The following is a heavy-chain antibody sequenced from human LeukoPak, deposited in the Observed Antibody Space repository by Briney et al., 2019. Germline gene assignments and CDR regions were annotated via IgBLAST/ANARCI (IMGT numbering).Heavy chain of an antibody. J-gene: IGHJ4*02. CDR1: GYTFTSYA. D-gene: IGHD3-10*01. CDR3: ARDRVLLWFGESYYFDY. CDR2: INTNTGNP. Sequence: ASVKVSCKASGYTFTSYAMNWVRQAPGQGLEWMGWINTNTGNPTYAQGFTGRFVFSLDTSVSTAYLQISSLKAEDTAVYYCARDRVLLWFGESYYFDYWGQGTLVTVSS. V-gene: IGHV7-4-1*02.